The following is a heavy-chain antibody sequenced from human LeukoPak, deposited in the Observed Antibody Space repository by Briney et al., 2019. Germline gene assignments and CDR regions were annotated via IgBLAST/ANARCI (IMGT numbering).Heavy chain of an antibody. CDR1: GYTFTSYA. Sequence: ASVKVSCKASGYTFTSYAMHWVRQAPGQRLEWMGWINAGNGNTKYSQKFQGRVTITRDTSASTAYMELSSLRSEDTAVYYCARDSWFGEFGNNWFDPWGQGTLVTVSS. V-gene: IGHV1-3*01. D-gene: IGHD3-10*01. CDR2: INAGNGNT. J-gene: IGHJ5*02. CDR3: ARDSWFGEFGNNWFDP.